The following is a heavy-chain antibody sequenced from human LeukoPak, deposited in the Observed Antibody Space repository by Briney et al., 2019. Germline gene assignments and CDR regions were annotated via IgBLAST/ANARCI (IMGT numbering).Heavy chain of an antibody. J-gene: IGHJ5*02. CDR3: ARAITGDLHNWFDP. Sequence: PGGSLRLSCAASGFTFSSYGMHWVRQAPGKGLEWVAVICYEGSNKYYADSVKGRFTISRDNSKNTLYLQMNSLRVEDTAVYYCARAITGDLHNWFDPWGQGTLVTVSS. V-gene: IGHV3-33*01. CDR2: ICYEGSNK. D-gene: IGHD7-27*01. CDR1: GFTFSSYG.